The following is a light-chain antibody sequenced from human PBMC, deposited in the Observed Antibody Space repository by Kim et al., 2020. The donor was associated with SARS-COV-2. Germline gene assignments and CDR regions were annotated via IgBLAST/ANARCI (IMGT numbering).Light chain of an antibody. CDR3: HQYNNWPPRT. J-gene: IGKJ1*01. CDR2: DAS. Sequence: EIVMTQSPATLSVSPGERATLSCRASQSVYSNLAWYQQKPGQAPRLLIYDASTRATGIPARFSGSGSGTEFTLTISSLQSEDFAVYYCHQYNNWPPRTFGQGTKVDIK. CDR1: QSVYSN. V-gene: IGKV3-15*01.